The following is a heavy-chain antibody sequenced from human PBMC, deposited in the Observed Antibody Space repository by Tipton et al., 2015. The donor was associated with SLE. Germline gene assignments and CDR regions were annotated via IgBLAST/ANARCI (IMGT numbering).Heavy chain of an antibody. CDR1: GGSISSSSHY. Sequence: TLSLTCTVSGGSISSSSHYWGWIRQPPGKGLEWIGSVYYSGSSYYSPSLQRRVNITVDTTRNRFSLKLSSVTAADTAVYYCARDGDDWNDFDYWGQGTLVTVSS. D-gene: IGHD1-1*01. J-gene: IGHJ4*02. CDR2: VYYSGSS. CDR3: ARDGDDWNDFDY. V-gene: IGHV4-39*02.